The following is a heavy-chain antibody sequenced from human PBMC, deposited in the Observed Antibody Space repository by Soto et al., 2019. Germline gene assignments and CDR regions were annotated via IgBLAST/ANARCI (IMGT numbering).Heavy chain of an antibody. CDR1: GFTFDSYG. J-gene: IGHJ4*02. D-gene: IGHD6-13*01. V-gene: IGHV3-23*01. CDR2: ISGSGGST. Sequence: VQLLESGGGLVQPGGSLRLSCAASGFTFDSYGMSWVRQAPGKGLEWVSSISGSGGSTYYADSVKGRFTISRDNSKNPLYLQMNSLSAEDTAVSFCARVLTAGGLDYWGRGTLVTVSS. CDR3: ARVLTAGGLDY.